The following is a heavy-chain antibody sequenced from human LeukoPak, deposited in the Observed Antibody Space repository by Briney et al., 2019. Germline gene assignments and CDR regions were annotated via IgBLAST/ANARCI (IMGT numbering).Heavy chain of an antibody. Sequence: GGSLRLSCAASGFTFSSYSMNWVRQDPGKGLEWVSSISSSSSYIYYADSVKGRFTTSRDNAKNSLYLQMNSLRAEDTAVYYCARGAKEQQLTPFDYWGQGTLVTVSS. CDR3: ARGAKEQQLTPFDY. CDR2: ISSSSSYI. J-gene: IGHJ4*02. D-gene: IGHD6-13*01. V-gene: IGHV3-21*01. CDR1: GFTFSSYS.